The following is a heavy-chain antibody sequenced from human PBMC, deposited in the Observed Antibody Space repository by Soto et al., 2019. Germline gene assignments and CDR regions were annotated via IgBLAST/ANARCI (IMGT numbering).Heavy chain of an antibody. V-gene: IGHV3-30-3*01. D-gene: IGHD3-3*01. CDR3: ARDQGVTIFGVVTLPGRYGMDV. CDR1: GFTFSSYA. J-gene: IGHJ6*02. CDR2: ISYDGSNK. Sequence: PVGSLRLSCAASGFTFSSYAMQWVRQAPGKGLEWVAVISYDGSNKYYADSVKGRFTISRDNSKNTLYLQMNSLRAEDTAVYYCARDQGVTIFGVVTLPGRYGMDVWGQGTTVTVS.